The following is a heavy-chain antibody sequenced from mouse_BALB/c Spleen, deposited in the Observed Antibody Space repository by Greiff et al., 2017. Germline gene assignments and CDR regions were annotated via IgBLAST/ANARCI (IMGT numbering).Heavy chain of an antibody. D-gene: IGHD2-4*01. CDR1: GFNIKDYY. CDR3: ARIYYDPWFAY. Sequence: VQLKQSGAELVRPGALVKLSCKASGFNIKDYYMHWVKQRPEQGLEWIGWIDPENGNTIYDPKFQGKASITADTSSNTAYLQLSSLTSEDTAVYYCARIYYDPWFAYWGQGTLVTVSA. J-gene: IGHJ3*01. V-gene: IGHV14-1*02. CDR2: IDPENGNT.